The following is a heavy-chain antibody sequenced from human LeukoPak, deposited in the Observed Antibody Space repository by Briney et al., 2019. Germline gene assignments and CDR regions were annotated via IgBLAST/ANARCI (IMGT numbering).Heavy chain of an antibody. V-gene: IGHV1-69*05. J-gene: IGHJ3*02. Sequence: SVKVSCKASGGTFGSYAISWVRQAPGQGLEWMGGIIPIFGTANYAQKFQGRVTITTDKSTSTAYMELSSLRSEDTAVYYCARDLKEPAGQMFGAFDIWGQGTMVTVSS. D-gene: IGHD1-14*01. CDR3: ARDLKEPAGQMFGAFDI. CDR2: IIPIFGTA. CDR1: GGTFGSYA.